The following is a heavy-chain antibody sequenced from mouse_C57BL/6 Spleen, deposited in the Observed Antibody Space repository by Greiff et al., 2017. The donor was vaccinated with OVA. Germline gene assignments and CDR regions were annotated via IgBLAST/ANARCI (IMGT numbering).Heavy chain of an antibody. Sequence: EVHLVESGGGLVKPGGSLKLSCAASGFTFSDYGMHWVRQAPEKGLEWVAYISSGSSTIYYADTVTGRFTISRDNAKNTLFMQMTSLRSEDTAMYYCAREAYDGYHYAMDYWGQGTSVTVSS. J-gene: IGHJ4*01. CDR2: ISSGSSTI. CDR1: GFTFSDYG. CDR3: AREAYDGYHYAMDY. V-gene: IGHV5-17*01. D-gene: IGHD2-3*01.